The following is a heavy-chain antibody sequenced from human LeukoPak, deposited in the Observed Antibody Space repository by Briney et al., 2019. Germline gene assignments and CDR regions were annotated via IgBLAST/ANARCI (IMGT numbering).Heavy chain of an antibody. Sequence: GGSLRLSCAASGFTFSSYAMHWVRQAPGKGLEWVAVISYDGSNKYYADSVKGRFTISRDNSKNTLYLQMNSLRAEDTAVYYCARDPGVGIAAAAHFDYWGQGTLVTVSS. CDR1: GFTFSSYA. D-gene: IGHD6-13*01. CDR3: ARDPGVGIAAAAHFDY. CDR2: ISYDGSNK. V-gene: IGHV3-30-3*01. J-gene: IGHJ4*02.